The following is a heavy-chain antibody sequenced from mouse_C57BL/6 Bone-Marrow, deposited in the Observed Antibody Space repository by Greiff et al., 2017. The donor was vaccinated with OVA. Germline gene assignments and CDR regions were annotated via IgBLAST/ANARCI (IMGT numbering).Heavy chain of an antibody. D-gene: IGHD2-1*01. J-gene: IGHJ4*01. Sequence: EVQLQQSGPGLVKPSQSLSLTCSVTGYSITSGYYWNWIRQFPGNKLEWMGYISYDGSNNYNPSLKNRISITRDTSKNQFFLKLNSVTTEDTATYYCARGRGYYDAMDYWGQGTSVTVSS. CDR2: ISYDGSN. CDR1: GYSITSGYY. CDR3: ARGRGYYDAMDY. V-gene: IGHV3-6*01.